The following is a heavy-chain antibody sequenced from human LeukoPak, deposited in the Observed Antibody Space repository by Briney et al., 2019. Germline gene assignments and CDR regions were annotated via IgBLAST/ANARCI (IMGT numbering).Heavy chain of an antibody. V-gene: IGHV4-39*07. Sequence: SETLSFACTVSGGPISSSSYYWGWIRQPPGKGLEWIGSIHYSGSTYYNPSLKSRVTISVDTSKNQFSLKLSSVTAADTAVYYCASRLSSSIAARPEPYYYYYMDVWGKGTTVTVSS. D-gene: IGHD6-6*01. CDR2: IHYSGST. J-gene: IGHJ6*03. CDR1: GGPISSSSYY. CDR3: ASRLSSSIAARPEPYYYYYMDV.